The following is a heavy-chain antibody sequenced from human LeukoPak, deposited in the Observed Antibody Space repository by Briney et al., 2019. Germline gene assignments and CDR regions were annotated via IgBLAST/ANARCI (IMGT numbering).Heavy chain of an antibody. CDR3: ARVGTGDGYYPNTGGYFDY. CDR1: GFTFSSYA. CDR2: ISSNGGST. D-gene: IGHD5-24*01. Sequence: GGSLRLSCAASGFTFSSYAMQWVRQVPGKGLEYVSAISSNGGSTYYANSVKGRFTISRDNSKNSLYLQMGSLRAEDMAVYYCARVGTGDGYYPNTGGYFDYWGQGTLVTVSS. J-gene: IGHJ4*02. V-gene: IGHV3-64*01.